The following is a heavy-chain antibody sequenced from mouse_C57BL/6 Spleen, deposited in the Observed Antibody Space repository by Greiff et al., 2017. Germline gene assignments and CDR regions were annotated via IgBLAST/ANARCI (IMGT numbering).Heavy chain of an antibody. CDR3: TRGDYGSRGFAY. V-gene: IGHV5-9-1*02. J-gene: IGHJ3*01. D-gene: IGHD1-1*01. Sequence: EVKLMESGEGLVKPGGSLKLSCAASGFTFSSYAMSWVRQTPEQRLEWVAYISSGGDYIYYADTVKGRFTISRDNARNTLYLQMSSLKSEDTAMYYCTRGDYGSRGFAYWGQGTLVTVSA. CDR1: GFTFSSYA. CDR2: ISSGGDYI.